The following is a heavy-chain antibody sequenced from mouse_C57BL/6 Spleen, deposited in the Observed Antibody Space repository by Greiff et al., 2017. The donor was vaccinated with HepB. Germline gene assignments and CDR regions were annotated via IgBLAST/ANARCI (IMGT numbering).Heavy chain of an antibody. J-gene: IGHJ1*03. CDR3: ARSTVVATRYFDV. CDR1: GYTFTSYW. D-gene: IGHD1-1*01. Sequence: VQLQQSGAELVMPGASVKLSCKASGYTFTSYWMHWVKQRPGQGLEWIGEIDPSDSYTNYNQTFKGKSTFTVAKSSSTAYMQLSSLTSEDSAVYYCARSTVVATRYFDVWGTGTTVTVSS. V-gene: IGHV1-69*01. CDR2: IDPSDSYT.